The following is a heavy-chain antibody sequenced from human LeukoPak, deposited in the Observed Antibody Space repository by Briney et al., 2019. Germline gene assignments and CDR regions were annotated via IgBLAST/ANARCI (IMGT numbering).Heavy chain of an antibody. CDR2: IIPIFGTA. V-gene: IGHV1-69*06. D-gene: IGHD1-26*01. CDR3: ARDIGRPEGGYYYMDV. J-gene: IGHJ6*03. CDR1: GGTFSSYA. Sequence: SVKVSCKASGGTFSSYAISWVRQAPGQGLEWMGGIIPIFGTANYAQKFQGRVTITADKSTSTAYMELTSLRSEDTAMYYCARDIGRPEGGYYYMDVWGKGTTVIVSS.